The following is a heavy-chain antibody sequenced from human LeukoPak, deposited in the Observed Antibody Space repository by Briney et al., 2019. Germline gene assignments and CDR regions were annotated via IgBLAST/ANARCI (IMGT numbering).Heavy chain of an antibody. J-gene: IGHJ5*02. CDR1: GGSISSGSYD. D-gene: IGHD2-8*01. V-gene: IGHV4-61*02. CDR2: IYTSGST. CDR3: ARESELMVYAIDWFDP. Sequence: SQTLSPTCTVSGGSISSGSYDWSWIRQPAGKGLEWIGRIYTSGSTNYNPSLKSRVTISVDTSKNQFSLKLSSVTAADTAVYYCARESELMVYAIDWFDPWGQGTLVTVSS.